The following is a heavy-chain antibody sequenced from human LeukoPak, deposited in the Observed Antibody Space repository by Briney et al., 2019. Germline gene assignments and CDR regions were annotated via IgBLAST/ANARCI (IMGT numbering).Heavy chain of an antibody. CDR1: GFTFSNAW. V-gene: IGHV3-15*01. CDR2: IKRKTDGGTT. Sequence: KPGGSLRLSCAASGFTFSNAWMSWVRQAPGKGLEWVGRIKRKTDGGTTDYAAPVKGRFTISRDDSKNTLYLQMNSLKTEDTAVYYCTTDWMTTVTTRVYYYYGMDVWGQGTTVTVSS. J-gene: IGHJ6*01. D-gene: IGHD4-11*01. CDR3: TTDWMTTVTTRVYYYYGMDV.